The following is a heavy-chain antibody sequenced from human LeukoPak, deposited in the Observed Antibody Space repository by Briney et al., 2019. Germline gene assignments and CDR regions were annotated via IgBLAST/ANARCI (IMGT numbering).Heavy chain of an antibody. J-gene: IGHJ3*02. D-gene: IGHD4-17*01. CDR2: IRYDGSNK. V-gene: IGHV3-30*02. Sequence: TARSLRLSCAAFGFTFSSYGMHWVRQAPGKGLEWVAFIRYDGSNKYYADSVKGRFTISRDNSKNTLYLQMNSLRAEDTAVYYWAKGYGDYVADAFDIWGQGTMVTVSS. CDR1: GFTFSSYG. CDR3: AKGYGDYVADAFDI.